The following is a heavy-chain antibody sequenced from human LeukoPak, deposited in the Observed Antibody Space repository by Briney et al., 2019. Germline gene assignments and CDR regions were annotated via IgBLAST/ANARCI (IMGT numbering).Heavy chain of an antibody. CDR3: AREAVVGATCGVNWFDP. Sequence: PSETLSLTCTVSGDSISSYYWSWMRHPPGKGREGIGYIYYSGSTNYNPSLKSRVTISVGTSKNQCSLKMSSVTAGDTAVYHCAREAVVGATCGVNWFDPCGQGTLVTVSS. D-gene: IGHD2-15*01. J-gene: IGHJ5*02. CDR2: IYYSGST. V-gene: IGHV4-59*12. CDR1: GDSISSYY.